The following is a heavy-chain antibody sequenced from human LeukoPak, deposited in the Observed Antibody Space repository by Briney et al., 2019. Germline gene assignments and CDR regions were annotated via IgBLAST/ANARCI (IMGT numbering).Heavy chain of an antibody. D-gene: IGHD1-26*01. CDR1: GFTFSSYS. CDR2: ISSSSSTI. V-gene: IGHV3-48*04. CDR3: ARSSGSYSTHFDY. J-gene: IGHJ4*02. Sequence: PGGSLRLSCAASGFTFSSYSMNWVRQAPGKGLEWVSYISSSSSTIYYADSVMGRFTISRDNAKNSLYLQMNSLRAEDTAVYYCARSSGSYSTHFDYWGQGTLVTVSS.